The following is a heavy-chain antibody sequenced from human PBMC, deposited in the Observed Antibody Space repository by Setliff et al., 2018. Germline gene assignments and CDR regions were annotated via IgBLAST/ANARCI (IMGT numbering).Heavy chain of an antibody. CDR2: IRSKTDGGTT. V-gene: IGHV3-15*01. D-gene: IGHD1-26*01. Sequence: GSLRLSCTASGFTFSNAWTTWVRQAPGKGLEWVGRIRSKTDGGTTDYGAPVKGRFTISRDDSKNTLLLQMNNLKTEDTALYYCTTAHYTGNSRTLDFWGPGTLVTVSS. CDR1: GFTFSNAW. J-gene: IGHJ4*02. CDR3: TTAHYTGNSRTLDF.